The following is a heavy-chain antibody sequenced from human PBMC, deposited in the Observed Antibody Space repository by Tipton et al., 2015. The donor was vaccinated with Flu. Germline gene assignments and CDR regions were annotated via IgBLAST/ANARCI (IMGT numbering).Heavy chain of an antibody. Sequence: TLSLTCSVSGESFGIDYYWGWIRQPPGKGLEWIGNVHRSGSTYYNESLRSRVRISVDTFKNQFSLNLTSVTAADTAIYYCARADNGDFYGWPYYFDYWGQGALVTVTS. D-gene: IGHD2-21*01. J-gene: IGHJ4*02. CDR2: VHRSGST. V-gene: IGHV4-38-2*01. CDR1: GESFGIDYY. CDR3: ARADNGDFYGWPYYFDY.